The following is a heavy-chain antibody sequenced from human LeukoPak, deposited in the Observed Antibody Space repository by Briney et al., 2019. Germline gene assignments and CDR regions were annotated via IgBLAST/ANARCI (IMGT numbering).Heavy chain of an antibody. Sequence: PGGTLRLSCAASGFTFSSYGMSWVRQAPGKGLEWVSAISGSGGSTYYADSVKGRFTISRDNSKNTLYLQMNSLRAEDTAVYYCAKGLSFGGELFGVFDYWGQGTLVTVSS. D-gene: IGHD3-10*01. V-gene: IGHV3-23*01. CDR3: AKGLSFGGELFGVFDY. CDR2: ISGSGGST. CDR1: GFTFSSYG. J-gene: IGHJ4*02.